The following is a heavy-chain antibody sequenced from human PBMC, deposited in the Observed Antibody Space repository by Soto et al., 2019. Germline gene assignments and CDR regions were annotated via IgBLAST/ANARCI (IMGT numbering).Heavy chain of an antibody. Sequence: PSETLSLTCTVSGGSISSSSYYWGWIRQPPGKGLEWIGSIYYSGSTYYNPSLKSRVTISVDTSKNQSSLKLSSVTAADTAVYYCAGSGTGTDVWGQGTTVTVSS. D-gene: IGHD1-1*01. V-gene: IGHV4-39*01. CDR2: IYYSGST. J-gene: IGHJ6*02. CDR3: AGSGTGTDV. CDR1: GGSISSSSYY.